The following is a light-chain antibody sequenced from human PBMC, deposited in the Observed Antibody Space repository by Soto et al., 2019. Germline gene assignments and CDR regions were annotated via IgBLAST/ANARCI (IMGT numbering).Light chain of an antibody. V-gene: IGKV1-39*01. Sequence: NQLTQSPSSISASVLDIFTITFRASQSISSYLNWYQQKPGKAPKLLIYGASTLQSGVPSRFSGSGSGTDYTLTISSLQPEDFATYYCQQSYRTPTFGQGTRWRL. CDR1: QSISSY. CDR2: GAS. J-gene: IGKJ5*01. CDR3: QQSYRTPT.